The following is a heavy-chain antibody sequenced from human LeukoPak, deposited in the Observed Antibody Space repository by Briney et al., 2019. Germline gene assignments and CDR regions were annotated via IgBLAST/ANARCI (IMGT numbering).Heavy chain of an antibody. D-gene: IGHD3-10*01. J-gene: IGHJ5*02. CDR1: GYTFTSYY. V-gene: IGHV1-46*01. CDR3: ARGPLGSWFDP. CDR2: INPSGGST. Sequence: ASVKVSCKASGYTFTSYYMHWVRQAPGQGLEWMGIINPSGGSTSYAQKFQGRVTMTRDMSTSTVYMELSRLRSDDTAVYYCARGPLGSWFDPWGQGTLVTVSS.